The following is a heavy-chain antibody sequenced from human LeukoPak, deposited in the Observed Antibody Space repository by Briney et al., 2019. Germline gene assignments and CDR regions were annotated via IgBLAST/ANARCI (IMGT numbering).Heavy chain of an antibody. CDR2: IKRTTDYGTI. CDR3: ARDSRYYYGSGSQYDY. J-gene: IGHJ4*02. CDR1: GFTFTNAW. Sequence: GGSLRLSCAASGFTFTNAWMSWVRQAPGKGLEWVGRIKRTTDYGTIDYAAPVKGRFTISRDNAKNSLYLQMNSLRAEDTAVYYCARDSRYYYGSGSQYDYWGQGTLVTVSS. D-gene: IGHD3-10*01. V-gene: IGHV3-15*01.